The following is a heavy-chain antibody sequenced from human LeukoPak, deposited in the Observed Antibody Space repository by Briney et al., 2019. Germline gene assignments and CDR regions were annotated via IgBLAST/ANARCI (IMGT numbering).Heavy chain of an antibody. D-gene: IGHD2-15*01. CDR1: GYTFTSYY. Sequence: ASVKVSCKASGYTFTSYYMHWVRQAPGQGLEWMGITNPSGGSTSYAQKFQGRVTMTRDTSTSTVYMELSSLRSEDTAVYYCARDGRYCSGGSCYPGWYFDLWGRGTLVTVSS. CDR2: TNPSGGST. CDR3: ARDGRYCSGGSCYPGWYFDL. V-gene: IGHV1-46*01. J-gene: IGHJ2*01.